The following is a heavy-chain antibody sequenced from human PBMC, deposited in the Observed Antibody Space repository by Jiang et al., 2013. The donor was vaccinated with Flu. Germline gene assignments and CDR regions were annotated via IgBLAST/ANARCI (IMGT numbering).Heavy chain of an antibody. CDR3: ARGRGDFWGGSYFPNYGMDV. CDR1: GYAFTRFA. V-gene: IGHV7-4-1*01. Sequence: VQSGSELKKPGASVKVSCKASGYAFTRFAVNWVRQAPGQGLEWVGWIDTNTGNPTYAQGFTGHVVFSLDTSVSTTFLQIGSLKADDTAVYYCARGRGDFWGGSYFPNYGMDVWGQGTTVAVSS. CDR2: IDTNTGNP. D-gene: IGHD3-10*01. J-gene: IGHJ6*02.